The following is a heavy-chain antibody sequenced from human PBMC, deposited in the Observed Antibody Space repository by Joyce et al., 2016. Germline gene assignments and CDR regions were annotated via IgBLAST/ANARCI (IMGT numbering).Heavy chain of an antibody. V-gene: IGHV3-23*01. CDR3: ANAVTGYYYYYYGMDV. Sequence: EVQLLESGGGLVQPGGSLRLSCAASGFTFSSFAMSWVRQVPGKGVGGVSAISGSGSSTYYAESVKGRFTISRDNSKNTLYLQRNSLRAEDTAVYYCANAVTGYYYYYYGMDVWGQGTTVTVSS. D-gene: IGHD4-11*01. J-gene: IGHJ6*02. CDR1: GFTFSSFA. CDR2: ISGSGSST.